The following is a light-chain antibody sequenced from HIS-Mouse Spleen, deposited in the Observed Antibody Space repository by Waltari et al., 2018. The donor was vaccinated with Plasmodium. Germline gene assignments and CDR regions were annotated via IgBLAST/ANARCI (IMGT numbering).Light chain of an antibody. V-gene: IGLV3-25*03. CDR3: QSADSSGTPNWV. CDR2: KDS. Sequence: SYELTQPPSVSVSPGQTARITCSGDALPKHYAYWSQQKPGQAPVLVIYKDSVRPSGIPERFSGSSSGTTVTLTISGVQAEDEADYYCQSADSSGTPNWVFGGGTKLTVL. J-gene: IGLJ3*02. CDR1: ALPKHY.